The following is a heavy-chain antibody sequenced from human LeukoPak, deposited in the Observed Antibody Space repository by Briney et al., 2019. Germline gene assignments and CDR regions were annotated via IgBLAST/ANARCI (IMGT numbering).Heavy chain of an antibody. Sequence: SVKVSCKASGGTFSNYAISWVRQAPGQGLEWMGRIIPILGVANYAQKFQGRVTITADKSTNTAYMELSSLRFEDTAVYYCARSGDYFDSSGYYPFDYWGQGTLVTVSS. CDR1: GGTFSNYA. J-gene: IGHJ4*02. V-gene: IGHV1-69*04. CDR2: IIPILGVA. D-gene: IGHD3-22*01. CDR3: ARSGDYFDSSGYYPFDY.